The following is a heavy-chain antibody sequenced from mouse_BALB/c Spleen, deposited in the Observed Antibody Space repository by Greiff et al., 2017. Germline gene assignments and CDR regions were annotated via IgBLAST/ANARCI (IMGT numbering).Heavy chain of an antibody. J-gene: IGHJ4*01. V-gene: IGHV5-12-2*01. CDR1: GFTFSSYT. CDR3: ARHPHAMDY. Sequence: EVKLVESGGGLVQPGGSLKLSCAASGFTFSSYTMSWVRQTPEKRLEWVAYISNGGGSTYYPDTVKGRFTISRDNAKNTLYLQMSSLKSEDTAMYYCARHPHAMDYWGQGTSVTVSS. CDR2: ISNGGGST.